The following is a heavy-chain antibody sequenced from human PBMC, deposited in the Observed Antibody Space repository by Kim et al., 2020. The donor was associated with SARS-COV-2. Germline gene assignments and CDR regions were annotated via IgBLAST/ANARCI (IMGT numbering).Heavy chain of an antibody. CDR3: ARDHPLGATGFDY. V-gene: IGHV4-59*01. D-gene: IGHD1-26*01. J-gene: IGHJ4*02. Sequence: YNPSLKSRVTISVDTSKNQFSLKLSSVTAADTAVYYCARDHPLGATGFDYWGQGTLVTVSS.